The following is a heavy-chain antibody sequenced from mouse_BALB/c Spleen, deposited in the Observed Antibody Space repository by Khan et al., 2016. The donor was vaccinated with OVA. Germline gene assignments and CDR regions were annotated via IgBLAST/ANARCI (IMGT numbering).Heavy chain of an antibody. Sequence: EVQLQESGPGLVQPSQSLSLTCTVTGYSITSDYAWNWIRQFPGNKLEWMGYISYSGSPSYNPSLKSRISITRDTSKNQFFLQLNSVTTDDTASYYCARSIRANWGQGTTLTVSS. CDR3: ARSIRAN. CDR2: ISYSGSP. V-gene: IGHV3-2*02. CDR1: GYSITSDYA. D-gene: IGHD3-3*01. J-gene: IGHJ2*01.